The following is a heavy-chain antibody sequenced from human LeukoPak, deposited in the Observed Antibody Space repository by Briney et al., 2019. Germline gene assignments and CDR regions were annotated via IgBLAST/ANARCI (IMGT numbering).Heavy chain of an antibody. CDR3: ASIPGGQQLVLHYDYYYGMDV. Sequence: GGSLRLSCAASGFTFSSYGMHWVRQAPGKGLEWVAVISYDGSNKYYADSVKGRFTISRDNSKNTLYLQMNSLRAEDTAVYYCASIPGGQQLVLHYDYYYGMDVWGQGTTVTVSS. CDR2: ISYDGSNK. CDR1: GFTFSSYG. J-gene: IGHJ6*02. D-gene: IGHD6-13*01. V-gene: IGHV3-30*03.